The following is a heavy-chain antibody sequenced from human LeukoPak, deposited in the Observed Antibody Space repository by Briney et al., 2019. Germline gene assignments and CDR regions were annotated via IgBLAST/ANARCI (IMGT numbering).Heavy chain of an antibody. J-gene: IGHJ4*02. D-gene: IGHD3-22*01. Sequence: GGSLRLSCAASGFTFSSYAMSWVRKAPGKGLEWVSTISGSGGSTYYADSVKGRFTISRDNSKNTLYLQMNSLRAEDMAVYYCAKGTYYYDSNGSVFDYWGQGTLVTVSS. CDR1: GFTFSSYA. V-gene: IGHV3-23*01. CDR2: ISGSGGST. CDR3: AKGTYYYDSNGSVFDY.